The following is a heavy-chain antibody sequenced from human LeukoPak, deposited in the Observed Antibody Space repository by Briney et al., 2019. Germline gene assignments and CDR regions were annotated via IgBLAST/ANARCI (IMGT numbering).Heavy chain of an antibody. CDR1: GFTFSRYA. D-gene: IGHD5-18*01. J-gene: IGHJ3*02. Sequence: GGSLRLSCAASGFTFSRYAMSWVRQAPGKGLEWVSAISGSGGSTYYADSVKGRFTISRDNSKNTLYLQMNSLRAEDTAVYYCAKGGYSYGYTPYDAFDIWGQGTMVTVSS. CDR3: AKGGYSYGYTPYDAFDI. CDR2: ISGSGGST. V-gene: IGHV3-23*01.